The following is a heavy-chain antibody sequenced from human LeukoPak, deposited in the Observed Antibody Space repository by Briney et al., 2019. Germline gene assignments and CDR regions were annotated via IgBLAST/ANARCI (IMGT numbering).Heavy chain of an antibody. CDR3: ARVNWNPDY. CDR1: GYSISRGYH. Sequence: SETLSLTCGVSGYSISRGYHWGWIRQPPGKGLEWIGSIHHSGSTYYNSSLKSRVTISVDTSKNQFSLKVSSVTAADTAVYYCARVNWNPDYWGQGTLVTVSS. CDR2: IHHSGST. V-gene: IGHV4-38-2*01. J-gene: IGHJ4*02. D-gene: IGHD1-1*01.